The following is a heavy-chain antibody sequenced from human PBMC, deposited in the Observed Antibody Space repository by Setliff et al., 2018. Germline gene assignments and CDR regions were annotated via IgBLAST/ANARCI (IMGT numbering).Heavy chain of an antibody. CDR1: GFTFSSHG. V-gene: IGHV3-48*01. CDR3: ARLALTGYDSSGYYYALDYYYYMDV. D-gene: IGHD3-22*01. J-gene: IGHJ6*03. Sequence: GGSLRLSCVASGFTFSSHGMTWVRLAPGKGLEWISYISTSSSTIYNADSVKGRFTISRDYANHSLYLQMNSLRAEDTAVYYCARLALTGYDSSGYYYALDYYYYMDVWGKGTTVTVSS. CDR2: ISTSSSTI.